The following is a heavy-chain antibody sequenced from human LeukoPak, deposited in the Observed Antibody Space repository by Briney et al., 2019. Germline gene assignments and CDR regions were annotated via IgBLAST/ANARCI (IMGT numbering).Heavy chain of an antibody. CDR3: ARQTFGILYFDS. CDR1: GGSISRGSYY. J-gene: IGHJ4*02. V-gene: IGHV4-61*02. D-gene: IGHD3-10*01. CDR2: SHNSGST. Sequence: PSQTLSLTCIVSGGSISRGSYYWSWIRQPAGKGLEWMGRSHNSGSTNYNPSLKSRVTISVDTSKNQFSLNLSSVTAADTAVYYCARQTFGILYFDSWGQGTLVIVSS.